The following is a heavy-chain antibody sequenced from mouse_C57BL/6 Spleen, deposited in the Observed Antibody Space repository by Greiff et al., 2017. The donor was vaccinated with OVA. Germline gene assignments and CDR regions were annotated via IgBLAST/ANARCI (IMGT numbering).Heavy chain of an antibody. CDR3: TRKGNYVYAMDY. J-gene: IGHJ4*01. Sequence: VQLQQSGTVLARPGASVKMSCKTSGYTFTSYWMHWVKQRPGPGLEWIGAIYPGNSDTSYNQKFKGKAKLTAVTSASTAYMELSSLTNEDSAVYYCTRKGNYVYAMDYWGQGTSVTVSS. D-gene: IGHD2-1*01. V-gene: IGHV1-5*01. CDR2: IYPGNSDT. CDR1: GYTFTSYW.